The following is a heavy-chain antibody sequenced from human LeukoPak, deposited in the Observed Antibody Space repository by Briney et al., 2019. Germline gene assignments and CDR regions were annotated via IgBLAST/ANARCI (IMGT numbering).Heavy chain of an antibody. V-gene: IGHV1-2*02. CDR2: INPNSGGT. CDR1: GYTFTGYY. J-gene: IGHJ4*02. CDR3: ARDMNIGRWLQFTPFDY. Sequence: ASVKVSCKASGYTFTGYYMHWVRQAPGQGLEWMGWINPNSGGTNYAQKFQGRVTMTRDTSISTAYMELSRLRSDDTAVYYCARDMNIGRWLQFTPFDYWGQRTLVTVSS. D-gene: IGHD5-24*01.